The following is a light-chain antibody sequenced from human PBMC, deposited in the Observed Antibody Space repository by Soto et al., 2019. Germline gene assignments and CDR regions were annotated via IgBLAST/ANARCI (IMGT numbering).Light chain of an antibody. CDR3: ISYAGSNNLGV. J-gene: IGLJ1*01. Sequence: QSALTRPPSASGSPGQSVTISCTGTSSDVGGYNYVSWYQQHPGKAPKLMIYEVSKRPSGVPDRFSGSKSGNTDSLTVSGIQADDEDDHNRISYAGSNNLGVFGSGTKVTVL. V-gene: IGLV2-8*01. CDR2: EVS. CDR1: SSDVGGYNY.